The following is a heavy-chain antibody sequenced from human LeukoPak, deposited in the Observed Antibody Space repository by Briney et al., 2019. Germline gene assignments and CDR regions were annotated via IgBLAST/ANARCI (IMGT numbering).Heavy chain of an antibody. J-gene: IGHJ3*02. CDR3: ARSGVVPAAIIAVGAFDI. CDR2: IIPIFGTA. CDR1: GGTFSSYA. V-gene: IGHV1-69*01. D-gene: IGHD2-2*01. Sequence: SVKVSCEASGGTFSSYAISWVRQAPGQGLEWMGGIIPIFGTANYAQKFQGRVTITADESTSTAYMELSSLRSEDTAVYYCARSGVVPAAIIAVGAFDIWGQGTMVTVSS.